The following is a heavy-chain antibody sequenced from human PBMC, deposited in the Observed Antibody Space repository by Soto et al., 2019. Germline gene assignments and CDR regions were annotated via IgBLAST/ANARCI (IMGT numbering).Heavy chain of an antibody. V-gene: IGHV3-30*18. Sequence: PGGALSLSCAASGFTFSTYGMHWFRQAPGKGLEWVAVISYDGSKKYYEESVKGRFNISRDNSKNTLYLQMNSLRVEDTAVYYCAKSWSGSHGAFDVWGQGTMVTLSS. CDR3: AKSWSGSHGAFDV. CDR2: ISYDGSKK. J-gene: IGHJ3*01. D-gene: IGHD2-8*02. CDR1: GFTFSTYG.